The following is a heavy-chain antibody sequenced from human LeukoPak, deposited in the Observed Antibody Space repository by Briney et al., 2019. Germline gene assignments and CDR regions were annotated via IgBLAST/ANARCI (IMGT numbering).Heavy chain of an antibody. V-gene: IGHV4-34*01. J-gene: IGHJ4*02. Sequence: SETLSLTCAVHGGSFSGYYWSWIRQPPGKGLEWIGEINHSGSTNYNPSLKSRVTISVDTSKNQFSLRLSSVTAAETAVYYCARRPWIQLWSWDYWGQGTLVTVSS. D-gene: IGHD5-18*01. CDR3: ARRPWIQLWSWDY. CDR1: GGSFSGYY. CDR2: INHSGST.